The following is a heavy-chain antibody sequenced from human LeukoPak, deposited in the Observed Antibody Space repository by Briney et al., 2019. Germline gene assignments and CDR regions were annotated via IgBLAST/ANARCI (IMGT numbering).Heavy chain of an antibody. CDR2: ISAYNGNT. D-gene: IGHD4-17*01. J-gene: IGHJ6*02. CDR3: ARPGDYGADGYYYYYGMDV. V-gene: IGHV1-18*01. Sequence: ASVKVSCKASGYTFTSYSISWVRQAPGQGLEWMGWISAYNGNTNYAQKLQGRVTMTTDTSTSTAYMELRSLRSEDTAVYYCARPGDYGADGYYYYYGMDVWGQGTTVTVSS. CDR1: GYTFTSYS.